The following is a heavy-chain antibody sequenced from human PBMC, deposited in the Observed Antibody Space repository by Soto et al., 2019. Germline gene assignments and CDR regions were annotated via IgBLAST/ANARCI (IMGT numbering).Heavy chain of an antibody. CDR2: IYYSGST. CDR1: GGSISSSSYY. Sequence: QLQLQESGPGLVKPSETLSLTCTVSGGSISSSSYYWGWIRQPPGKGLEWIGSIYYSGSTYYNPSLKRRVTISADTSKNQFSLKLSSVTAADTAVYYCARIAVAGTMTSRMGDAFDIWGQGTMVTVSS. CDR3: ARIAVAGTMTSRMGDAFDI. V-gene: IGHV4-39*01. J-gene: IGHJ3*02. D-gene: IGHD6-19*01.